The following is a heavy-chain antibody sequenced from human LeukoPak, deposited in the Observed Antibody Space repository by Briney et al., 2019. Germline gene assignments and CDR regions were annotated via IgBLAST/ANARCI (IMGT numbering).Heavy chain of an antibody. CDR2: IFPGDFDT. V-gene: IGHV5-51*01. Sequence: GESLKISCKGSGYSFTNYWIGWVRQMPGKGLEWMGIIFPGDFDTRYSPSFQGQITISADKSISTAYLQWSRLKASDTAMYYCASAGHCSSASCYPLSYFDYWGLGTLVTVSS. CDR3: ASAGHCSSASCYPLSYFDY. J-gene: IGHJ4*02. CDR1: GYSFTNYW. D-gene: IGHD2-2*01.